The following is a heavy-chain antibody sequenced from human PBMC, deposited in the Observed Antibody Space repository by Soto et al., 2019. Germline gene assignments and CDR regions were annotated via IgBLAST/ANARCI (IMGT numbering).Heavy chain of an antibody. CDR3: AMPVLVFITTSYSV. CDR2: ISGSGGST. V-gene: IGHV3-23*01. J-gene: IGHJ4*02. D-gene: IGHD3-22*01. Sequence: GGSLRLSCAAPGSTFSSYAMSWVGQAPGKGLEWVSAISGSGGSTYYADSVKGRFAISRDNSKNTLSLQMNSLRAEDTAVYYCAMPVLVFITTSYSVWRQGTLVTVSS. CDR1: GSTFSSYA.